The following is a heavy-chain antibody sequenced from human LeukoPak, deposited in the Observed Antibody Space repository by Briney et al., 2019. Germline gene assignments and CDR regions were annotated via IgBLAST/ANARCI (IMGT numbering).Heavy chain of an antibody. CDR3: ARDRVWGTFDY. CDR2: ISYDGSNK. D-gene: IGHD3-16*01. J-gene: IGHJ4*02. V-gene: IGHV3-30-3*01. Sequence: GGSLRLSCAASGFTFSSYAMHWVRQAPGKGLEWVAVISYDGSNKYYADSVKGRFTISRDNSKNTLYLQMNSLRAEDTAVYYCARDRVWGTFDYWGQGTLVTVSS. CDR1: GFTFSSYA.